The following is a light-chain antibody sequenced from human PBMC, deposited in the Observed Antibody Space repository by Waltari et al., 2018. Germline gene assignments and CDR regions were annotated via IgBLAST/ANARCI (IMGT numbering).Light chain of an antibody. V-gene: IGKV4-1*01. CDR1: QSVLYSSNNKNY. J-gene: IGKJ1*01. CDR2: WAS. Sequence: DIVMTPSPDSLAVSLGERATINCKSSQSVLYSSNNKNYLAWYQQKPGQPPKLLIYWASTRESGVPDRFSGSGSGTDFTLTISSLQAEDVAVYYCQQYYSTPQTFGQGTKVEIK. CDR3: QQYYSTPQT.